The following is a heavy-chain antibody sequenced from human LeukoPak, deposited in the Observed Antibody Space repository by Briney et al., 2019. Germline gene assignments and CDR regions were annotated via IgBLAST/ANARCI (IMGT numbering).Heavy chain of an antibody. CDR2: IYTSGST. CDR3: ARELTVAAYYYGMDV. V-gene: IGHV4-4*07. CDR1: GGSISSYY. J-gene: IGHJ6*02. D-gene: IGHD6-25*01. Sequence: PSETLSLTCTVSGGSISSYYWSWIRQPPGKGLEWIGRIYTSGSTNYNPSLKSRVTMSADTSKNQFSLKLSSVTAADTAVYYCARELTVAAYYYGMDVWGQGTTVTVSS.